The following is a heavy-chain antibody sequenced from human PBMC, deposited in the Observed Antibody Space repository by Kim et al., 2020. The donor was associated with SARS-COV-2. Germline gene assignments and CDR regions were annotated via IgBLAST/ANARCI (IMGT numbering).Heavy chain of an antibody. D-gene: IGHD3-10*01. CDR1: GFTFSSYG. V-gene: IGHV3-33*05. CDR3: ARDQASGIRNNWFDP. J-gene: IGHJ5*02. Sequence: GGSLRLSCAASGFTFSSYGMHWVRQAPGKGLEWVAFISYDGSNKYYADSVKGRFTISRDNSKNTLYLQMNSLRAEDTAVYYCARDQASGIRNNWFDPWGQGNLVTVSS. CDR2: ISYDGSNK.